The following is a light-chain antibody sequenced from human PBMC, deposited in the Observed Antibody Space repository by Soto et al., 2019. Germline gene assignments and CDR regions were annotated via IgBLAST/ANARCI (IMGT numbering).Light chain of an antibody. CDR3: QQYDNWPPIT. V-gene: IGKV3-15*01. Sequence: EIVLTQSPATVSVTPVEIATLSFMVSQTVGNNLAWYQQKPGQAPRLLIYGASTRATGIPARFSGSGSGTEFTLTITSLQSEDFVVYYCQQYDNWPPITFGQGTRLEIK. CDR2: GAS. CDR1: QTVGNN. J-gene: IGKJ5*01.